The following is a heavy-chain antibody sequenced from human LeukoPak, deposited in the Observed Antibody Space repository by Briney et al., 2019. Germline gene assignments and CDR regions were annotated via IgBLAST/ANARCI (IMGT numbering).Heavy chain of an antibody. D-gene: IGHD3-22*01. Sequence: QPGGSLRLSCAASGFTFSSYAMHWVRQAPGKGLEWVAVISYDGSNKYYADSVKGRITISRDNSKNTLYLQMNSLRAEDTAVYYCAKVHLTYYYDSSGYGFQDYWGQGTLVIVSS. J-gene: IGHJ4*02. CDR1: GFTFSSYA. CDR3: AKVHLTYYYDSSGYGFQDY. V-gene: IGHV3-30*04. CDR2: ISYDGSNK.